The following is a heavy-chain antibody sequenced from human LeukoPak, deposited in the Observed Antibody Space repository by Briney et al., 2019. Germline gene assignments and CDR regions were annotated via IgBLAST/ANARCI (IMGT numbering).Heavy chain of an antibody. CDR1: GYSFTTYW. J-gene: IGHJ3*02. D-gene: IGHD3-22*01. V-gene: IGHV5-51*01. CDR2: IYPGDSDT. Sequence: GESLKISCKGSGYSFTTYWIGWVRQMPGKGLEWMGIIYPGDSDTRYSPSFQGQVTISADKSISTAYLQWSSLKASDTAMYYCASNDYDSSGYDAFDIWGQGTMVTVSS. CDR3: ASNDYDSSGYDAFDI.